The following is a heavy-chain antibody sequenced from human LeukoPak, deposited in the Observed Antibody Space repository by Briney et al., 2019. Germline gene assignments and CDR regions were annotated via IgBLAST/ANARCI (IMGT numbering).Heavy chain of an antibody. CDR3: AKPYDILTGYPMDV. V-gene: IGHV1-69*13. CDR1: GGTFSNYA. D-gene: IGHD3-9*01. J-gene: IGHJ6*04. CDR2: IIPMFATA. Sequence: SAKVSCKASGGTFSNYAISWVRQAPGQGLEWMGGIIPMFATANYAQKFQGRVTITADDSTSTAYMELSSLRSEDTAVYYCAKPYDILTGYPMDVWGKGTTVTVSS.